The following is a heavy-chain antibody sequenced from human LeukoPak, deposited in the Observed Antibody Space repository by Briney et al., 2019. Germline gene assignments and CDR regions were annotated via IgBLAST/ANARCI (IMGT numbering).Heavy chain of an antibody. CDR1: GGTFSSYA. Sequence: ASVKVSCKASGGTFSSYAISWVRQAPGQGLEWMGWINPNSGGTNYAQKFQGRVTMTRDTSISTAYMELSRLRSDDTAVYYCARGHGIKSFSNWFDPWGQGTLVTVSS. D-gene: IGHD1-14*01. CDR2: INPNSGGT. J-gene: IGHJ5*02. V-gene: IGHV1-2*02. CDR3: ARGHGIKSFSNWFDP.